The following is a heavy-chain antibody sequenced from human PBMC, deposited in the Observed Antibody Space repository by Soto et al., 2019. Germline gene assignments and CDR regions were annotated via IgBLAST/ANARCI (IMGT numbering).Heavy chain of an antibody. CDR2: IKGDGSGS. Sequence: EVQLVESGGDLVQPGGSLRLSCAASGFTLSSHWMHWVRQAPGKGLEWVSIIKGDGSGSRYAESVKGRFSITRDNAKNTLYLQMNGLRAEDSAMYHCARGIRDWRGTDYWGQGTLFTVSS. CDR3: ARGIRDWRGTDY. CDR1: GFTLSSHW. J-gene: IGHJ4*02. V-gene: IGHV3-74*01. D-gene: IGHD2-21*02.